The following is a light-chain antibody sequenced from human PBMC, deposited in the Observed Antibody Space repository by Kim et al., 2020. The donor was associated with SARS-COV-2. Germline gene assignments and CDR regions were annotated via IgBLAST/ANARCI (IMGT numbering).Light chain of an antibody. CDR1: SSNIGNNY. Sequence: GQKVTSSGSGSSSNIGNNYVSWYQQLPGTAPKLLIYDNNKRPSGIPDRFSGSKSGTSATLGITGLQTGDEADYYCGTWDSSLSAWVFGTGTKVTVL. CDR3: GTWDSSLSAWV. J-gene: IGLJ1*01. V-gene: IGLV1-51*01. CDR2: DNN.